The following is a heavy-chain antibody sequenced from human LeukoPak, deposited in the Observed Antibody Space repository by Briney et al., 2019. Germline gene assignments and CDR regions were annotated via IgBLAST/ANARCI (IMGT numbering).Heavy chain of an antibody. D-gene: IGHD6-13*01. CDR2: ISWNSGSI. V-gene: IGHV3-9*01. CDR3: AAAARRRYYYYMDV. Sequence: PGRSLRLSCAASGFNFDDYAMHWVRQAPGKGLEWVSGISWNSGSIGYADSVKGRFTISRDNSKNSLYLQMNSLRAEDTALYYCAAAARRRYYYYMDVWGKGTTVTVSS. CDR1: GFNFDDYA. J-gene: IGHJ6*03.